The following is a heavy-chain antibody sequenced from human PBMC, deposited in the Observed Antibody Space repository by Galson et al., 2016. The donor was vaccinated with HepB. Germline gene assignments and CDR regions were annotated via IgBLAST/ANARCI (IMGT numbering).Heavy chain of an antibody. V-gene: IGHV1-3*01. J-gene: IGHJ4*02. CDR3: AREGSSGGGVFVW. CDR1: GYTFTSNS. D-gene: IGHD3-10*01. CDR2: IIVAGGHT. Sequence: SVKVSCKASGYTFTSNSIHWVRQAPGQGLEWMGWIIVAGGHTTYSQNFQARVTITRDTSASTAYMELTRLTSEDTAVYYCAREGSSGGGVFVWWGQGTLVTVSS.